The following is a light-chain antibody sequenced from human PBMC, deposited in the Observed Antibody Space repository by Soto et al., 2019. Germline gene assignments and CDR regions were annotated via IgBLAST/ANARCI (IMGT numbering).Light chain of an antibody. V-gene: IGKV1-33*01. CDR2: EAV. CDR1: QDISNY. J-gene: IGKJ4*01. Sequence: DVQMTQSPSSLSASVGDRLTIACQASQDISNYLNWYQQKPGQAPKLLISEAVNLEIGVPSRFSGSGSGTSFTLTISSLQAEDIATYYCQQYDNLPLTFGGGTKVDI. CDR3: QQYDNLPLT.